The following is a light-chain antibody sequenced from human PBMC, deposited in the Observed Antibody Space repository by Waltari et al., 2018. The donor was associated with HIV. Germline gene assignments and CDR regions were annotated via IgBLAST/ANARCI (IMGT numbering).Light chain of an antibody. J-gene: IGKJ1*01. Sequence: IVMTQSPVSLPVIVGEPASISCRSSQSLRHSNGNNYLEWYVQKPGRSPQRLMYLSSNRASGVPDRLSGSGSGIHFTLRISRVAAEDVGVYYCMQSLQSPWTFGQGTKV. V-gene: IGKV2-28*01. CDR1: QSLRHSNGNNY. CDR3: MQSLQSPWT. CDR2: LSS.